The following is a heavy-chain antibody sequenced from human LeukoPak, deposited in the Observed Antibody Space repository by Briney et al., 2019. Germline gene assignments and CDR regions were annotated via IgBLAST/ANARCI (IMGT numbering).Heavy chain of an antibody. J-gene: IGHJ3*01. D-gene: IGHD2-2*01. CDR2: IKEDGSEE. CDR1: GFTFSNYA. V-gene: IGHV3-7*01. Sequence: GGSLRLSCAASGFTFSNYAMDWVRQAPGKGLEWVANIKEDGSEEYYVDSVKGRFTISRDNAKNSLYLQMNSLRAEDTAVYYCARPRYCSSISCYFHAFDVWGQGTMVTVSS. CDR3: ARPRYCSSISCYFHAFDV.